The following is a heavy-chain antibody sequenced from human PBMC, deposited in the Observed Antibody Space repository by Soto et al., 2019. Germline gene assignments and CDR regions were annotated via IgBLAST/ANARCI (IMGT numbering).Heavy chain of an antibody. CDR1: GFTFSSYA. V-gene: IGHV3-23*01. CDR2: ISGSGINT. CDR3: AKQVASGWYLFDY. D-gene: IGHD6-19*01. J-gene: IGHJ4*02. Sequence: GGSLRLCCAASGFTFSSYAMSWVRQAPGKGLEWVSAISGSGINTHYADSVEGRFTISRENSKNTLYLQMNSLRAEDTAVYYCAKQVASGWYLFDYWGQGTLVTVSS.